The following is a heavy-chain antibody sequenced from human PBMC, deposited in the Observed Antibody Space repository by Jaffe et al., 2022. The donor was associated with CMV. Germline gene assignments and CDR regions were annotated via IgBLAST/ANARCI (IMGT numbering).Heavy chain of an antibody. Sequence: QVQLVESGGGVVQPGRSLRLSCAASGFTFSSYGMHWVRQAPGKGLEWVAVIWYDGSNKYYADSVKGRFTISRDNSKNTLYLQMNSLRAEDTAVYYCARTRIAAAPTFDYWGQGTLVTVSS. CDR2: IWYDGSNK. CDR3: ARTRIAAAPTFDY. J-gene: IGHJ4*02. V-gene: IGHV3-33*01. D-gene: IGHD6-13*01. CDR1: GFTFSSYG.